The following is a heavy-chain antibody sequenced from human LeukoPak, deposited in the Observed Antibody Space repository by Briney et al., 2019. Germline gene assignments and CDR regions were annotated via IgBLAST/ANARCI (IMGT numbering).Heavy chain of an antibody. CDR1: GFXFSSYW. J-gene: IGHJ4*02. Sequence: GGSLRLSCAASGFXFSSYWISWVRQAPGKGLEWVANIKQDGSEKYYVDSVKGRFTISRDNAKNSLYLQMNSLRAEDTAVYYCARVYSDYWGQGTLVTVSS. D-gene: IGHD2-15*01. CDR2: IKQDGSEK. V-gene: IGHV3-7*05. CDR3: ARVYSDY.